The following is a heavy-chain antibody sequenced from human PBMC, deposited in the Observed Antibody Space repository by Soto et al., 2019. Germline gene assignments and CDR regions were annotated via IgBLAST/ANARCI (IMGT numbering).Heavy chain of an antibody. V-gene: IGHV1-69*02. J-gene: IGHJ5*02. D-gene: IGHD3-9*01. CDR1: GGTFSSYT. CDR2: IIPILGIA. Sequence: QVQLVQSGAEVKKPGSSVKVSCKASGGTFSSYTISWVRQAPGQGLEWMGRIIPILGIANYAQKFQGRVTITADKSTSTAYMELSSLRSEDTAVYYCASGGQYYDILTGPNNWFDPWGQGPLVTVSS. CDR3: ASGGQYYDILTGPNNWFDP.